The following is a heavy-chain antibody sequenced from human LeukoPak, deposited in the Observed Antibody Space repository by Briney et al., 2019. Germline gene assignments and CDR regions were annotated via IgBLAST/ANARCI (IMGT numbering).Heavy chain of an antibody. V-gene: IGHV4-34*01. J-gene: IGHJ4*02. CDR3: ARKENVYYYFDY. CDR2: INHSGST. D-gene: IGHD3-10*01. CDR1: GGSFSGYY. Sequence: SETLSLTCAVYGGSFSGYYWSWIRQPPGKGLEWIGEINHSGSTNYNPSLKSRVTISVDTSKNQFSLKLSSVTAVDTAVYYCARKENVYYYFDYWGQGTLVAVSS.